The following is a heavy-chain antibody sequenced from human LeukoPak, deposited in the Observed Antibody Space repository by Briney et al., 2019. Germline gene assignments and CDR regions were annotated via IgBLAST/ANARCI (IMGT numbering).Heavy chain of an antibody. D-gene: IGHD4-17*01. V-gene: IGHV4-59*08. J-gene: IGHJ4*02. CDR2: IYNSGSTSGYT. CDR1: GGSISTYY. CDR3: ARRDYGDYHWYY. Sequence: SETLSLTCTVSGGSISTYYWSWIRQPPGKGLEWIGYIYNSGSTSGYTNYNPSLKSRVTISEDTSKNQFSLKLSSVTAADTAVYYCARRDYGDYHWYYWGQGTLVTVSS.